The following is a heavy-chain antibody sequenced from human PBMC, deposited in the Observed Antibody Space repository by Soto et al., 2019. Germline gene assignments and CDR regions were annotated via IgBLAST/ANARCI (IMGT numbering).Heavy chain of an antibody. CDR2: INHSGST. CDR1: GGSFSGYY. CDR3: ARGFADAFDI. D-gene: IGHD3-16*01. Sequence: SETLSLTCAVYGGSFSGYYWSWIRQPPGKGLEWIGEINHSGSTNYNPSLKSRVTISVDTSKNQFSLKLSSVTAADTAVYYCARGFADAFDIWGQGTMVTVSS. V-gene: IGHV4-34*01. J-gene: IGHJ3*02.